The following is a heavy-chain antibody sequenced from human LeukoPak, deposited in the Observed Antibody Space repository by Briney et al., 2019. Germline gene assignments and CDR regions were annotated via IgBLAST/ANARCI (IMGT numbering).Heavy chain of an antibody. CDR2: FDPEDGET. D-gene: IGHD1-26*01. J-gene: IGHJ6*02. CDR1: GYTLTELS. Sequence: ASVKVSCKVSGYTLTELSMHWVRQAPGKGLEWMGGFDPEDGETIYAQKFQGRVTMTEDTPTDTAYMELSSLRSEDTAVYYCATEKVVGATRGGDYYYGMDVWGQGTTVTVSS. V-gene: IGHV1-24*01. CDR3: ATEKVVGATRGGDYYYGMDV.